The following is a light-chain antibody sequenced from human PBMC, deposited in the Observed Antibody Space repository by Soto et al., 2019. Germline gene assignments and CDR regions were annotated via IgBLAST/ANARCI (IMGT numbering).Light chain of an antibody. Sequence: QSALTQPASVSGSPGQSITISCTGTSTDVGDSNHVSWYQHHPGKAPKLIIYEVSYRPSGVSNRFSGSKSAYTASLTISGLQAEDEADYYCSLYTSENTYVFGTGTKVTVL. CDR1: STDVGDSNH. J-gene: IGLJ1*01. CDR3: SLYTSENTYV. V-gene: IGLV2-14*01. CDR2: EVS.